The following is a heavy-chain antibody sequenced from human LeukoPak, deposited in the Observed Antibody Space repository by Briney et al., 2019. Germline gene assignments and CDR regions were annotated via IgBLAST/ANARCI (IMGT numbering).Heavy chain of an antibody. CDR3: ARDRIVGPIESAFDI. D-gene: IGHD1-26*01. CDR2: IIPMYDIK. Sequence: SVKVSCKASGATFTSKTISWVRQAPGQGLEWMGRIIPMYDIKDYAQKFQGRVTITADKSTSTAYMELSSLTSEDTAVYYCARDRIVGPIESAFDIWGQGEMVTVSP. J-gene: IGHJ3*02. V-gene: IGHV1-69*04. CDR1: GATFTSKT.